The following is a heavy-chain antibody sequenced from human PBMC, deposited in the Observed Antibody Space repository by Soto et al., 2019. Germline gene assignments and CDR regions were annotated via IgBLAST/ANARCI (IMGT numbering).Heavy chain of an antibody. V-gene: IGHV4-61*01. J-gene: IGHJ4*02. Sequence: GPGPTLSSETLSLTCTVSGGSVSSGSYYWSWIRQPPGKGLEWIGYIYYSGSTNYNPSLKSRVTISVDTSKNQFSLKLSSVTAADTAVYYCASSLTYYYDSSGYLVDYWGQGTLVTVSS. D-gene: IGHD3-22*01. CDR3: ASSLTYYYDSSGYLVDY. CDR2: IYYSGST. CDR1: GGSVSSGSYY.